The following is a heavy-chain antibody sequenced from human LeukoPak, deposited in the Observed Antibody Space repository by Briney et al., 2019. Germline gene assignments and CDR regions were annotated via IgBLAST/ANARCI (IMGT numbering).Heavy chain of an antibody. D-gene: IGHD4-17*01. V-gene: IGHV4-31*03. CDR3: ARDQPTVRFDY. J-gene: IGHJ4*02. CDR1: GDSISSGGYY. Sequence: SETLSLTCSVSGDSISSGGYYWSWIRQHPGKGLEWIGYFHYTGNTYYNLSLKSRVTISVDTSKNQFSLKLSSVTAADTAVYYCARDQPTVRFDYWGQGTLVTVSS. CDR2: FHYTGNT.